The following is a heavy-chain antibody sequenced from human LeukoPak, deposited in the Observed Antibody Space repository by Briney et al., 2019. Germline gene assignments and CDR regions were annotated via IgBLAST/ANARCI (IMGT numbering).Heavy chain of an antibody. V-gene: IGHV3-23*01. Sequence: GGSLRLSCAASGITFRSYAMSWVRQAPGKGLEWVSAISGSGGDTYYADSVKGRFTISRDNSKNTLCLQMNSLRAEDTAVYYCAKGGEATVLLWFGGRENYMDVWGKGTTVTVSS. CDR1: GITFRSYA. CDR2: ISGSGGDT. CDR3: AKGGEATVLLWFGGRENYMDV. J-gene: IGHJ6*03. D-gene: IGHD3-10*01.